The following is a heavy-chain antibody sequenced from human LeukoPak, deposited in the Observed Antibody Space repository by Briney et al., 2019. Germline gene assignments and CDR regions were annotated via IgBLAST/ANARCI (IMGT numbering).Heavy chain of an antibody. CDR1: GGSISTYH. V-gene: IGHV4-4*07. Sequence: SETLSLTCTVSGGSISTYHWNWIRQPAGKGLEWIGRIQNSDTNYNPSLKSRVIISVDTSKKQFSLKLSSVTAAVTAVYYCARRADSGSYNWFDHWGQGTLVTVSS. D-gene: IGHD1-26*01. CDR2: IQNSDT. J-gene: IGHJ5*02. CDR3: ARRADSGSYNWFDH.